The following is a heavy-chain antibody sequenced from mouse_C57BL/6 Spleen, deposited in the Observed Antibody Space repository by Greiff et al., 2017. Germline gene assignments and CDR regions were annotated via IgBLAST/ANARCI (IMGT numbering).Heavy chain of an antibody. CDR3: ARSRDFDY. CDR1: GYAFTNSL. V-gene: IGHV1-54*01. CDR2: INPGSGGT. J-gene: IGHJ2*01. Sequence: VKLQESGAELVRPGTSVKVSCKASGYAFTNSLIEWVKQRPGQGLEWIGVINPGSGGTNYNEKFKGKATLTADKSSSTAYMQLSSLTSEDSAVYFCARSRDFDYWGQGTTLTVSS.